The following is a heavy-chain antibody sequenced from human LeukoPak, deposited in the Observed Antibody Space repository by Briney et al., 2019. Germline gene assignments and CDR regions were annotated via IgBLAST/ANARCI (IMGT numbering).Heavy chain of an antibody. V-gene: IGHV4-59*01. D-gene: IGHD5-18*01. J-gene: IGHJ4*02. CDR3: ARGGGYDSPIGY. CDR1: GGSISTYY. Sequence: PSETLSLTCTLPGGSISTYYWSWIRQPPGKGLEWIGYIYHSGGTNYNPSLKSRVTISADTSKKQFSLKLSSVTAAATAVYYCARGGGYDSPIGYWGQGALVTVSS. CDR2: IYHSGGT.